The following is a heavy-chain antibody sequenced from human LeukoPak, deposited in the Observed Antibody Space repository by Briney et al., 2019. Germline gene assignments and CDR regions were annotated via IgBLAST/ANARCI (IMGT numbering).Heavy chain of an antibody. CDR2: FSGSGGST. V-gene: IGHV3-23*01. J-gene: IGHJ4*02. Sequence: GGSLRLSCATSGFTFSSYAMSWVRQAPGKGLEWVSAFSGSGGSTYYADSVKARFTISRDNAKNSLYLQMNSLRAEDTAVYYCARDQTPFVWGQGTLVTVSS. CDR1: GFTFSSYA. CDR3: ARDQTPFV.